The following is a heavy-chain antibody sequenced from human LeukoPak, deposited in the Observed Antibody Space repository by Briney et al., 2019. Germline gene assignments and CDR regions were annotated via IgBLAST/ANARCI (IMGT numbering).Heavy chain of an antibody. CDR3: ARDQRRTTVTFLYNYYYGLDV. J-gene: IGHJ6*02. D-gene: IGHD4-17*01. CDR1: GFTSSDYY. CDR2: ISGSSTYT. Sequence: GGSLRLSCAASGFTSSDYYMSWIRQAPGKGLEWVSYISGSSTYTNYADSVKGRFTISRNNAKNSLYLQMNSLRAEDTAVYYCARDQRRTTVTFLYNYYYGLDVWGQGTTVTVSS. V-gene: IGHV3-11*05.